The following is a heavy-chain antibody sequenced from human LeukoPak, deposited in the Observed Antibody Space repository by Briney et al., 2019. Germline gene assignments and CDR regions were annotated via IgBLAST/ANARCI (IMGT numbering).Heavy chain of an antibody. CDR3: ARDFHWNDSSGYYAFDI. CDR2: IKQDGSEK. CDR1: GFTFSSYG. V-gene: IGHV3-7*05. D-gene: IGHD3-22*01. J-gene: IGHJ3*02. Sequence: PGGSLRLSCAASGFTFSSYGMGWVRQAPGKGLEWVANIKQDGSEKYYVDSVKGRFTISRDNAKNSLYLQMNRLRAEDTAVYYCARDFHWNDSSGYYAFDIWGQGTMVTVSS.